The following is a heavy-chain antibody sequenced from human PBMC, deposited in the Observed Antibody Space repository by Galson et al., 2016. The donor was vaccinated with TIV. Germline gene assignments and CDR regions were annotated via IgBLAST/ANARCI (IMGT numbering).Heavy chain of an antibody. Sequence: SVKVSCKASGYTFTGYFMHWVRQAPGQGLEWMGWINPNSGGTNYAQKFQGRVTTTRDTSISTAYMELSSLISDVTATYFCARAPTLIVATIYWYFDLWGRGTLVTVSS. V-gene: IGHV1-2*02. CDR3: ARAPTLIVATIYWYFDL. J-gene: IGHJ2*01. D-gene: IGHD5-12*01. CDR2: INPNSGGT. CDR1: GYTFTGYF.